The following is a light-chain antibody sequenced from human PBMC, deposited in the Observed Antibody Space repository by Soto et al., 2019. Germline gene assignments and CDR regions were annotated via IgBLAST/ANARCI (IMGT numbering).Light chain of an antibody. J-gene: IGKJ4*01. Sequence: EVVLTQSPATLSLSPGERATLSCRASESISSYLAWYQQKPGQVPRLLIYDASNRATGIPARFIGSGSGTDFTLTIASLDPSDFAVYYCQQRSRTFGGGTKVEIK. V-gene: IGKV3-11*01. CDR2: DAS. CDR3: QQRSRT. CDR1: ESISSY.